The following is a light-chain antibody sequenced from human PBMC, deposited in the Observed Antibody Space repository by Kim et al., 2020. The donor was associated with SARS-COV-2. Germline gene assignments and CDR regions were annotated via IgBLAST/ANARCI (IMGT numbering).Light chain of an antibody. J-gene: IGKJ1*01. CDR1: QSVSSNY. CDR3: QKYSSSPAT. V-gene: IGKV3-20*01. Sequence: SPGERATRSCRASQSVSSNYLDWYQQKPCQAPRRLIDGASSRATGIPDRFSGSGSGTDFTLTITRLEPEDFAVYYCQKYSSSPATFGQGTKVDIK. CDR2: GAS.